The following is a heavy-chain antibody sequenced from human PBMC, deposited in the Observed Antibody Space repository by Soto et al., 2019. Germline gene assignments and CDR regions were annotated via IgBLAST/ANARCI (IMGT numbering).Heavy chain of an antibody. Sequence: SETLSLTCTVSGGSITTYQWSWIRQPSGKGLEWIGGYSGFTNYNPSLESRATISVDHSKNQFFLTLRSVTAADTAVYYCARDYGDYSSFFDYWGQGALVPVSS. J-gene: IGHJ4*02. CDR3: ARDYGDYSSFFDY. CDR2: YSGFT. D-gene: IGHD4-17*01. CDR1: GGSITTYQ. V-gene: IGHV4-59*01.